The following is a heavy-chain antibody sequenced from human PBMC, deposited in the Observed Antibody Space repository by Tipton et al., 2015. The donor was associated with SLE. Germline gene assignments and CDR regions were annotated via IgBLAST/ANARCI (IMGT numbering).Heavy chain of an antibody. Sequence: SLRLSCTASGFTFGDYAMSWFRQAPGKGLEWVSAFSGSDNSAYYADSVKGRFTISRDNSKNTLYLQMNSLRAEDTAVYYCAKFDDSSAYFDYWGQGTLVTVSS. CDR2: FSGSDNSA. J-gene: IGHJ4*02. V-gene: IGHV3-23*01. CDR1: GFTFGDYA. CDR3: AKFDDSSAYFDY. D-gene: IGHD3-22*01.